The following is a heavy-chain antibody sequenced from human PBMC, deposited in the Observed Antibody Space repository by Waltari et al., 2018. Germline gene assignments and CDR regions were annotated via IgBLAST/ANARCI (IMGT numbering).Heavy chain of an antibody. CDR2: ISWTAGTT. Sequence: EAQLLESGGGLVQPGGSLRLSCAASGFTFRDYAMHWVRQAPGMGVEWVSSISWTAGTTFYSDSVKGRFSISGDNSKNTRFLQMDSLRVDDTAVYYCATLGRIPSTPDIWGQGTLVTVSS. CDR1: GFTFRDYA. V-gene: IGHV3-23*01. D-gene: IGHD2-15*01. CDR3: ATLGRIPSTPDI. J-gene: IGHJ3*02.